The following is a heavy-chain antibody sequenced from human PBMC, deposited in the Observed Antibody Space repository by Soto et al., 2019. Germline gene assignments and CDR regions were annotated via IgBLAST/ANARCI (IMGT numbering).Heavy chain of an antibody. CDR1: GYSFTSYW. D-gene: IGHD3-10*01. CDR2: IYPGDSDT. CDR3: ARRVKDGSHDAFDI. V-gene: IGHV5-51*01. J-gene: IGHJ3*02. Sequence: GESLKISCKGSGYSFTSYWIGWVRQMPGKGLELMGIIYPGDSDTRYSPSFQGQVTISADKSTNTAYLQWTSLKASDTAIYYCARRVKDGSHDAFDIWGQGTMVTVSS.